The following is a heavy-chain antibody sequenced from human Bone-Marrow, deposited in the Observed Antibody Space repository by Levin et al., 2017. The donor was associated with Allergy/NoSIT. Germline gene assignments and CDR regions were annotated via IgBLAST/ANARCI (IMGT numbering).Heavy chain of an antibody. CDR3: ARSLGHCVNDLCLYNDF. CDR2: ISSNGKNI. CDR1: GFTFTNYY. V-gene: IGHV3-11*01. Sequence: SGGSLRLSCVGSGFTFTNYYMTWIRQAPGKGLEWVSSISSNGKNIYYTDSVKGRFTISRDNTKKSLFLEMNSLRAEDTALYYCARSLGHCVNDLCLYNDFWGQGTQVTVSS. J-gene: IGHJ4*02. D-gene: IGHD2-8*01.